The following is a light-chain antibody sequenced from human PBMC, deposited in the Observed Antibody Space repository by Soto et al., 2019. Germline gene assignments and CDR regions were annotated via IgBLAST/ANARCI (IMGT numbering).Light chain of an antibody. CDR2: GAS. V-gene: IGKV3-20*01. CDR3: QQYGSSPPT. J-gene: IGKJ5*01. CDR1: QSVSSSF. Sequence: EIVLTQSPGTLSLSPGERATLSCRASQSVSSSFLAWYQQKPGQTPRLLIYGASSRATGIPDRFSGSGSGTDFTLTISRLEPEDFAVYYWQQYGSSPPTFGQGTRLEIK.